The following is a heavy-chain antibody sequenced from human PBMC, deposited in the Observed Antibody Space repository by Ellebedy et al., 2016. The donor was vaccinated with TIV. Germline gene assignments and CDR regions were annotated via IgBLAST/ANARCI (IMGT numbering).Heavy chain of an antibody. J-gene: IGHJ6*02. V-gene: IGHV1-2*02. D-gene: IGHD3-10*01. CDR2: INPNSGGT. Sequence: AASVKVSCKSSGYTFTAYYMHWVRQAPGQGLEWMGWINPNSGGTNYAQKFQGRVTMTRDTSISTAYMELSRLRSDDTAVYYCAREPMVRGGHLEVGDVWGQGTTVTVSS. CDR3: AREPMVRGGHLEVGDV. CDR1: GYTFTAYY.